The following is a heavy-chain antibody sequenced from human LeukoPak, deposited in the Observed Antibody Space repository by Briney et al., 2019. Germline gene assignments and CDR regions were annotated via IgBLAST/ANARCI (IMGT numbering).Heavy chain of an antibody. CDR2: ISGSGGST. CDR3: ANTEVAQKWFGELLTDP. J-gene: IGHJ5*02. D-gene: IGHD3-10*01. CDR1: GFTFSSYA. Sequence: GGSLRLSCAASGFTFSSYATSWVRQAPGKGLEWVSAISGSGGSTYYADSVKGRFTISRDNSKNTLYLQMNSLRAEDTAVYYCANTEVAQKWFGELLTDPWGQGTLVTVSS. V-gene: IGHV3-23*01.